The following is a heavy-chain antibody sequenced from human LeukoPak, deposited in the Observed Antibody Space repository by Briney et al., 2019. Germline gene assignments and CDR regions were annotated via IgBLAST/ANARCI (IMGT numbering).Heavy chain of an antibody. CDR3: ARGIAARMFDY. Sequence: SETLSLTCAVYGGSFSGYYWSWIRQPPGKGLEWIGEINHSGSTNYNPSLKSRVTISVDTSKNQFSLKLSSVTAADTAVYYCARGIAARMFDYWGQGTLVTVFS. J-gene: IGHJ4*02. CDR2: INHSGST. D-gene: IGHD6-6*01. CDR1: GGSFSGYY. V-gene: IGHV4-34*01.